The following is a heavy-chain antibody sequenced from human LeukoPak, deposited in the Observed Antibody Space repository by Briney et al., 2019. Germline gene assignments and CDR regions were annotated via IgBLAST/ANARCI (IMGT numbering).Heavy chain of an antibody. Sequence: GGSLRLSCAASRFTFSSYSMNWVRQAPGKGLEWVANIKQDGNEKYYVDSVKGRFTISRDNAKNSLYLQMNSLRVEDTAVYYCTFPYYYDSSGYYTPSYFDSWGLGTLVTVSS. D-gene: IGHD3-22*01. CDR2: IKQDGNEK. J-gene: IGHJ4*02. V-gene: IGHV3-7*03. CDR1: RFTFSSYS. CDR3: TFPYYYDSSGYYTPSYFDS.